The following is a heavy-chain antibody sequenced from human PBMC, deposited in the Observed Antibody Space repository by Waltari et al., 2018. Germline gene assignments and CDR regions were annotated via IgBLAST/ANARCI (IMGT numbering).Heavy chain of an antibody. CDR3: ASPNKGYSSGWGDYFDY. CDR2: IIPIFGTA. Sequence: QVQLVQSGAEVKKPGSSVKVSCKASGGTFSSYAISWVRQAPGQGLEWMGGIIPIFGTANYAQKFQGRVTITTDESTSTAYMELSSLRSEDTAVYYCASPNKGYSSGWGDYFDYWGQGTLVTVSS. D-gene: IGHD6-19*01. V-gene: IGHV1-69*05. CDR1: GGTFSSYA. J-gene: IGHJ4*02.